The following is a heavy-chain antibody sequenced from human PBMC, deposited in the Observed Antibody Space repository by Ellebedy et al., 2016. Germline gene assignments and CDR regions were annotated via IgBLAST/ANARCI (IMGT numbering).Heavy chain of an antibody. CDR3: ARDESIAARPVLYGMDV. D-gene: IGHD6-6*01. J-gene: IGHJ6*02. CDR1: GFTVSSNY. CDR2: IYSGGST. V-gene: IGHV3-66*01. Sequence: GGSLRLSCAASGFTVSSNYMSWVRQAPGKGLEWVSVIYSGGSTYYADSVKGRFTISRDNSKNTLYLQMNSLRAEDTAVYYCARDESIAARPVLYGMDVWGQGTTVTVSS.